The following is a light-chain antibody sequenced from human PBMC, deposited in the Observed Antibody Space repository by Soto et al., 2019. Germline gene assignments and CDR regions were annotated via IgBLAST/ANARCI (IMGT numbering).Light chain of an antibody. CDR1: QSVLFTSNNKNY. CDR2: WAS. V-gene: IGKV4-1*01. J-gene: IGKJ4*01. Sequence: EIVMTQSPDSLAVSLGERATINCESSQSVLFTSNNKNYLAWYQQKPGQPPKLLLSWASARESGVPERFSGSGSGTLFTLSISSLQAEDVAVYYCQQYYTLPLTFGGGTKVEIK. CDR3: QQYYTLPLT.